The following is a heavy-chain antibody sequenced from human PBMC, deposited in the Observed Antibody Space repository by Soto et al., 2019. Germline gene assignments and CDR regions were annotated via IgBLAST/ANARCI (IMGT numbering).Heavy chain of an antibody. CDR3: ARQGFCKQYFYAADV. CDR1: GYSFTCYW. CDR2: ICPDDADT. Sequence: GEALKISCKASGYSFTCYWIGWVRQTPGKGLEWMVIICPDDADTRYSPSFEGHVTISADRSTNTAFLHLRSQEASDTATYFCARQGFCKQYFYAADVWGQGTTVTVCS. D-gene: IGHD3-9*01. J-gene: IGHJ6*02. V-gene: IGHV5-51*01.